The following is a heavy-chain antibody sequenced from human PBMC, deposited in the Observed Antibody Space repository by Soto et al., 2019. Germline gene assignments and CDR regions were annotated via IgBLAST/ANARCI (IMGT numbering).Heavy chain of an antibody. J-gene: IGHJ4*02. CDR3: ARDLGVGAASDY. D-gene: IGHD1-26*01. CDR1: GYTFTSYA. V-gene: IGHV1-3*01. Sequence: QVQLVQSGAEVKKPGASVKVSCKASGYTFTSYAMHWVRQAPGQRLEWMGWINAGNGNTKYSQKFQGRVTITRDTSASTAYMELSSLRSEDRAVYYCARDLGVGAASDYGGQGTLVTVSS. CDR2: INAGNGNT.